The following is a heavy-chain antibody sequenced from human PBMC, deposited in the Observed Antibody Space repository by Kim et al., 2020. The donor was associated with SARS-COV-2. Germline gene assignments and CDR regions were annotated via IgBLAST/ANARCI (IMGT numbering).Heavy chain of an antibody. D-gene: IGHD3-22*01. CDR3: AKAVHYYDSSGYYPLWAFDI. Sequence: VKGRFTISRDNAKNSLYLQMYSLRAEDTALYYCAKAVHYYDSSGYYPLWAFDIWGQGTMVTVSS. V-gene: IGHV3-9*01. J-gene: IGHJ3*02.